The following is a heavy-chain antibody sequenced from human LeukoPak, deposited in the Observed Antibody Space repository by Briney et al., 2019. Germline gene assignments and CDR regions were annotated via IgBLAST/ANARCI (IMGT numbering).Heavy chain of an antibody. D-gene: IGHD6-19*01. J-gene: IGHJ4*02. CDR2: IGIRGDT. CDR3: ARGGIQVSGIDEFDY. V-gene: IGHV3-13*01. Sequence: TGGSLRLSCAASGFTYIDYDMHWVREAIGKGLEGVSAIGIRGDTHYSGSVKGRFTISRENAESSLYLQMNSLRAEDTAVYYCARGGIQVSGIDEFDYWGQGTLVTVSS. CDR1: GFTYIDYD.